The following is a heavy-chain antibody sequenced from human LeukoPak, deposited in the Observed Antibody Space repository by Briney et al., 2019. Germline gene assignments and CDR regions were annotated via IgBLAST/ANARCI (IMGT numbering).Heavy chain of an antibody. D-gene: IGHD2-8*01. CDR1: GGSISSGDYY. V-gene: IGHV4-30-4*08. CDR2: IYYSGST. Sequence: PSETLSLTCTVSGGSISSGDYYWSWIRQPPRKGLEWIGYIYYSGSTYYNPSLKSRVTISVDTSKNQFSLKLSSVTAADTAVYYCARVPTTYCTNGVCYYFDYWGQGTLVTVSS. CDR3: ARVPTTYCTNGVCYYFDY. J-gene: IGHJ4*02.